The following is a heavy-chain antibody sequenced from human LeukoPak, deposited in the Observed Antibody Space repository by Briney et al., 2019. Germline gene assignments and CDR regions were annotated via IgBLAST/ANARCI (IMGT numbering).Heavy chain of an antibody. J-gene: IGHJ4*02. V-gene: IGHV4-61*01. D-gene: IGHD3-10*01. CDR2: IYYSGST. Sequence: PSQTLSLTCTVSGGSISSGSYYWSWIRQPPGKGLEWIGYIYYSGSTNYNPSLKSRVTISVDTSKNQFSLKLSSVTAADTAVYYCAREFRGSGVTSRYYLDYWGQGTLVTVSS. CDR3: AREFRGSGVTSRYYLDY. CDR1: GGSISSGSYY.